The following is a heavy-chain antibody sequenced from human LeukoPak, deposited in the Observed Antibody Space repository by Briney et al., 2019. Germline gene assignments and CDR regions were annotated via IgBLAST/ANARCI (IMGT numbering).Heavy chain of an antibody. D-gene: IGHD3-10*01. J-gene: IGHJ4*02. V-gene: IGHV4-34*01. CDR2: INHSGST. Sequence: SETLSLTCAVYGGSFSGYYWSWIRQPPGKGLEWIGEINHSGSTNYNPSLKSRVTISVDTSKNQFSLNLSSVTAADTAVYYCARHAGSESYYSHWDYWGQGTLVTVSS. CDR3: ARHAGSESYYSHWDY. CDR1: GGSFSGYY.